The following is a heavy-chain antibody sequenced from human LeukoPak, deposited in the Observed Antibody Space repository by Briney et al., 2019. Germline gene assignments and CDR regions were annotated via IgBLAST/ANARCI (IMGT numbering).Heavy chain of an antibody. Sequence: ASVKVSCKASGYTFTSYGISWVRQAPGQGLEWMGWISAYNGNTNYAQKLQGRVTMTTDTSTSTAYMELRSLRSDDTAVYYCARDRWQWLAFYYYGMDVWGQGTTVTVSS. V-gene: IGHV1-18*01. J-gene: IGHJ6*02. CDR3: ARDRWQWLAFYYYGMDV. CDR1: GYTFTSYG. D-gene: IGHD6-19*01. CDR2: ISAYNGNT.